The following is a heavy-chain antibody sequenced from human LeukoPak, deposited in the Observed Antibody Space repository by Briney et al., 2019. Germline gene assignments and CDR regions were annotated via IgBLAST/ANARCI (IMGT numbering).Heavy chain of an antibody. D-gene: IGHD3-10*01. CDR3: ARRTGSGSRDSFDI. Sequence: SETLSLTCTVSGGSISSYYWSWIRQPPGKGLEWIGYIYYSGSTNYNPSLKSRVTISVDTSKNQFSLKLSSVTAADTAVYYCARRTGSGSRDSFDIWGQGTMVTVSS. CDR1: GGSISSYY. J-gene: IGHJ3*02. V-gene: IGHV4-59*01. CDR2: IYYSGST.